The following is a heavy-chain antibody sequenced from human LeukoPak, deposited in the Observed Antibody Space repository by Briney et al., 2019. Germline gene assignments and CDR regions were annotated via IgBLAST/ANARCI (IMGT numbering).Heavy chain of an antibody. Sequence: GGSLRLSCAASGFTVSSNYMSWVRQAPGKGLEWVSVIFSGGTTYYADSVKGRFTISRDNARNTLYLQMNSLRAEDTAIYYCARDRIVGGNWFDPWGQGTLVTVSS. V-gene: IGHV3-53*01. J-gene: IGHJ5*02. CDR2: IFSGGTT. CDR3: ARDRIVGGNWFDP. CDR1: GFTVSSNY. D-gene: IGHD1-26*01.